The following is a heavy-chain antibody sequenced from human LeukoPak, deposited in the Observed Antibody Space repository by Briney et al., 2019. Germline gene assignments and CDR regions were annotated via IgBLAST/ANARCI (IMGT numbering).Heavy chain of an antibody. J-gene: IGHJ6*02. V-gene: IGHV4-34*01. CDR1: GGSFSGYY. D-gene: IGHD4/OR15-4a*01. CDR3: AGAEAPATPPPYGMDV. Sequence: PSETLSLTCAVYGGSFSGYYWSWIRQPPGKGLEWIGGINHSGSTNYNPSLKSRVTISVDTSKNQFSLKLSSVTAADTAVYYCAGAEAPATPPPYGMDVWGQGTTVTVSS. CDR2: INHSGST.